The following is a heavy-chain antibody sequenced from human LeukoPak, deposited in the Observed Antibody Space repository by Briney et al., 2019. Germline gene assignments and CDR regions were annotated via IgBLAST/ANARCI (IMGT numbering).Heavy chain of an antibody. Sequence: SGGSLRLSCAASGFTFSSYAMSWVRQAPGRGLEWVSAISGSGGSTYYADSVKGRFTISRDSSKNTLYLQMNSLRAEDTAVYYCAKAWGGDYYYYMDVWGKGTTVTVSS. CDR3: AKAWGGDYYYYMDV. CDR2: ISGSGGST. D-gene: IGHD3-16*01. V-gene: IGHV3-23*01. CDR1: GFTFSSYA. J-gene: IGHJ6*03.